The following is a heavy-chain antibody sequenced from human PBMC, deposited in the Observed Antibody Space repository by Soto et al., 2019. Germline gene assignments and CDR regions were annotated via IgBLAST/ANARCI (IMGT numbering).Heavy chain of an antibody. V-gene: IGHV4-30-4*01. CDR1: GGSISSGDYY. Sequence: SETLSLTCTVSGGSISSGDYYWSWIRQPPGKGLEWIGYIYYSGSTYYNPSLKSRVTISVDTSKNQFSLKLSSVTAADTAVYYCARDQVTIFGLARYYYYGMDVWGQGTTVTVSS. D-gene: IGHD3-3*01. CDR2: IYYSGST. CDR3: ARDQVTIFGLARYYYYGMDV. J-gene: IGHJ6*02.